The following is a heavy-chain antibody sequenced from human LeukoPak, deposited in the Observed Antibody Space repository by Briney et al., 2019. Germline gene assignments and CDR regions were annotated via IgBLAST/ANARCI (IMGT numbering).Heavy chain of an antibody. D-gene: IGHD3-10*01. CDR1: GGSLSSYY. Sequence: PSETLSLTCTVSGGSLSSYYWSWIRQPPGKGLEWIGYIYYSGSTNYNPSLKSRVTISVDTSKNQFSLKLSSVTAADTAVYYCAREVPDYYGSGSPFDYWGQGTLVTVSS. V-gene: IGHV4-59*01. CDR2: IYYSGST. J-gene: IGHJ4*02. CDR3: AREVPDYYGSGSPFDY.